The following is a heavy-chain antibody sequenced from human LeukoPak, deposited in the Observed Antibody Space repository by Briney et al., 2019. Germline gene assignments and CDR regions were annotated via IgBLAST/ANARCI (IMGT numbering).Heavy chain of an antibody. CDR3: ARDEVVRGYYYYGMDV. D-gene: IGHD3-10*01. J-gene: IGHJ6*02. CDR2: IKQDRREQ. V-gene: IGHV3-7*05. Sequence: PGRSLRLSCAASGVTLSSYRMSWVRQAPGKGREWVANIKQDRREQYSEESVKGRFTISRDNAKTALYLQMNRLRAEDTAVYYCARDEVVRGYYYYGMDVWGQGITVTVSS. CDR1: GVTLSSYR.